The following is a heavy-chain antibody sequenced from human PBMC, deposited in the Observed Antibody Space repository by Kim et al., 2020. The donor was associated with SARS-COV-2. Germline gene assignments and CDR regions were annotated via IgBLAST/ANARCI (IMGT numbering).Heavy chain of an antibody. J-gene: IGHJ3*02. V-gene: IGHV3-7*01. CDR3: ARDGDLYSSGKDAFDI. Sequence: GGSLRLSCAASGFTFSSYWMTLVRQAPGKGLEWVANIKQDGNQKYYVDSVKGRFTISRDNAKNSLSLQMNSLRAEDTAVYYCARDGDLYSSGKDAFDIWG. D-gene: IGHD6-19*01. CDR1: GFTFSSYW. CDR2: IKQDGNQK.